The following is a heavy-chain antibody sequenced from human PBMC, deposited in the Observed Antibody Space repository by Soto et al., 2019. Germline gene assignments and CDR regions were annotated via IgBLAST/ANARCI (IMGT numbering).Heavy chain of an antibody. D-gene: IGHD6-13*01. V-gene: IGHV4-59*08. CDR2: IYYSGST. Sequence: SETLSLTCTVSGGSISSYYWSWIRQPPGKGLEWIGYIYYSGSTNYNPSLKSRVTISVDTSKNQFSLKLSSVTAADTAVYYCARHQGYSSSWYWFDPWGQGALVTVSS. CDR1: GGSISSYY. J-gene: IGHJ5*02. CDR3: ARHQGYSSSWYWFDP.